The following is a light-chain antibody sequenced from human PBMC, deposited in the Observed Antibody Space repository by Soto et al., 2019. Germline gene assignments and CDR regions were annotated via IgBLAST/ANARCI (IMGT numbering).Light chain of an antibody. V-gene: IGLV1-40*01. CDR1: SSNIGAGYD. CDR2: GNN. CDR3: QSYATGLSVLYV. Sequence: QSALTQPPSVSGAPVQRVTISCTESSSNIGAGYDVHWYQQLPGTAPKLLIYGNNNRPSGVPDRFSGSKSGTSASLAVTGLQAEDEADYYCQSYATGLSVLYVFGTGTKVTVL. J-gene: IGLJ1*01.